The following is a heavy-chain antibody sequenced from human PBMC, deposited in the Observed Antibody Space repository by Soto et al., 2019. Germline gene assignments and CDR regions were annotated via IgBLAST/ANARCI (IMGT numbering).Heavy chain of an antibody. CDR1: GFTFSSYG. V-gene: IGHV3-30*18. CDR2: ISYDGSNK. Sequence: PGGSLRLSCAASGFTFSSYGMHWVRQAPGKGLEWVAVISYDGSNKYYADSVKGRFTISRDNSKNTLYLQMNSLRAEDTAVYYCAKDGAAAVNWFDPWGQGTLVTVSS. CDR3: AKDGAAAVNWFDP. J-gene: IGHJ5*02. D-gene: IGHD6-13*01.